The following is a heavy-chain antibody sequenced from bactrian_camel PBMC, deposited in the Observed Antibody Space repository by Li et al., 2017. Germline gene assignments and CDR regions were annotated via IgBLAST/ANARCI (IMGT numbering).Heavy chain of an antibody. Sequence: VQLVESGGGLVQPGGSLRLSCTASGFTFSSYWMYWVRQAPGKGLEWVSHLSHVSIVGATYTDSVKGRFTISRDNAKNTLYLHLNSLKTEDTAMYYCTKDSTDALWASTHWGQGTQVTVS. CDR3: TKDSTDALWASTH. CDR2: LSHVSIVGA. D-gene: IGHD1*01. V-gene: IGHV3S1*01. J-gene: IGHJ4*01. CDR1: GFTFSSYW.